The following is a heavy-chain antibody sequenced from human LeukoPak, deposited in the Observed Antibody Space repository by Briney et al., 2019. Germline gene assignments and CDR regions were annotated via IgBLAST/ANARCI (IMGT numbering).Heavy chain of an antibody. Sequence: ASVKVSCKASGGTFSSYAINWVRQAPGQGLEWMGGIIPIFGTPNYAQKFQGRVTITADESTSTACMELSSLRSEDTAVYYCATAPGAAGYWYFDLWGRGTLVIVSS. D-gene: IGHD6-13*01. CDR3: ATAPGAAGYWYFDL. CDR1: GGTFSSYA. CDR2: IIPIFGTP. J-gene: IGHJ2*01. V-gene: IGHV1-69*01.